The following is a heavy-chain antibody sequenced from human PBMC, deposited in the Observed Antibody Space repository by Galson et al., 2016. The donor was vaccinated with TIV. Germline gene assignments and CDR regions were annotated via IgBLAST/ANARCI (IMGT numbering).Heavy chain of an antibody. CDR3: GRDADYNNDWYSEY. Sequence: LSCAGSGFSFSNHAMTWVRQAPGKGLEWVSGISGRRAAPYYADSVKGRFTISRDNSKNTVYLQMNSLRAEDTAVYYCGRDADYNNDWYSEYWGQGTLVSVSS. CDR1: GFSFSNHA. D-gene: IGHD6-19*01. J-gene: IGHJ4*02. V-gene: IGHV3-23*01. CDR2: ISGRRAAP.